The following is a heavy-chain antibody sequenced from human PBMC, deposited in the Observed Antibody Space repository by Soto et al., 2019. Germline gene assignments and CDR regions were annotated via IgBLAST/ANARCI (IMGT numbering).Heavy chain of an antibody. CDR3: AVSRGYYDSSGYFSPFDY. CDR1: GGTFTGYY. V-gene: IGHV1-2*04. D-gene: IGHD3-22*01. Sequence: ASVKVSCKASGGTFTGYYMHWVRQAPGQGLEWMGWINPNSGGTNYAQKFQGWVAMTRDTSISTAYMELSRLTSDDTAVYYCAVSRGYYDSSGYFSPFDYWGQGTLVTVSS. J-gene: IGHJ4*02. CDR2: INPNSGGT.